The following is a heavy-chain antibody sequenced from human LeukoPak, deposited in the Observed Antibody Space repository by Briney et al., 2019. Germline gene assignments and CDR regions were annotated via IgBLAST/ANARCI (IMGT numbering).Heavy chain of an antibody. CDR1: EFTFSNYV. Sequence: GGSLRLSCAASEFTFSNYVMNWVRQAPGKGLEWVSSIRQSGDITYYADSVKGRFTISRDNAKNSLYLQMNSLRAEDTAVYYCARDPSGDYYDSSGYQTIWGQGTLVTVSS. CDR3: ARDPSGDYYDSSGYQTI. D-gene: IGHD3-22*01. CDR2: IRQSGDIT. J-gene: IGHJ4*02. V-gene: IGHV3-21*01.